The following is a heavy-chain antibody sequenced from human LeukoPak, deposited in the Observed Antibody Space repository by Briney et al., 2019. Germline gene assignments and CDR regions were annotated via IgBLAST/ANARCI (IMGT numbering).Heavy chain of an antibody. CDR3: AKDSVATVVTLFDY. CDR1: GFTFSSYS. J-gene: IGHJ4*02. CDR2: ISSSSSYI. D-gene: IGHD5-12*01. V-gene: IGHV3-21*04. Sequence: GGSLRLSCAASGFTFSSYSMNWVRQAPGKGLEWVSSISSSSSYIYYADSVKGRFTISRDNAKNSLYLQMNSLRAEDTAVYYCAKDSVATVVTLFDYWGQGTLVTVSS.